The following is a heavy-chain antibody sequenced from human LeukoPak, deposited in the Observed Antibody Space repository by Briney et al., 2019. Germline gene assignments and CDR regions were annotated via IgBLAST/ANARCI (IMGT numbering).Heavy chain of an antibody. V-gene: IGHV3-21*01. D-gene: IGHD3-10*01. J-gene: IGHJ4*02. Sequence: GGSLRLSCAASGFTFSSYSMNWVRQAPGKGLEWVSSISSSSSYIYYADSVKGRFTISRDNAKNSLYLQMNSLRAEDTAVYYCARDRWGDYYGSWSSDCWGQGTLVTVSS. CDR2: ISSSSSYI. CDR3: ARDRWGDYYGSWSSDC. CDR1: GFTFSSYS.